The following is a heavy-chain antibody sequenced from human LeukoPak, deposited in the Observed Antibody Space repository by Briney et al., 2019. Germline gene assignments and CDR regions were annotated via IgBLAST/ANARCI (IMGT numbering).Heavy chain of an antibody. Sequence: GESLKISCKGSGYSFTSYWIGWVRQMPGKGLEWMGIIYPGDSDTRYSPSFQGQVTISADKSISTAYLQWSSLKASDTAMYYCAGTPYYYDSSGYYFDYWGQGTLVTVSS. J-gene: IGHJ4*02. CDR2: IYPGDSDT. CDR3: AGTPYYYDSSGYYFDY. D-gene: IGHD3-22*01. CDR1: GYSFTSYW. V-gene: IGHV5-51*01.